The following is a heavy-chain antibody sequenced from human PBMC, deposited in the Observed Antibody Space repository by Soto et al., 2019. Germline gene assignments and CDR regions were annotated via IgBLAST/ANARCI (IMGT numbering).Heavy chain of an antibody. V-gene: IGHV3-23*01. CDR3: AKPAGYCSGGSCYGPSVDY. J-gene: IGHJ4*02. CDR2: ISGSGGST. Sequence: GGSLRLSCAASGFTFSSYAMSWVRQAPGKGLEWVSAISGSGGSTYYADSVKGRFTISRDNSKNTLYLQMNSLRAEDTAVYYCAKPAGYCSGGSCYGPSVDYWGQGTLVTVSS. CDR1: GFTFSSYA. D-gene: IGHD2-15*01.